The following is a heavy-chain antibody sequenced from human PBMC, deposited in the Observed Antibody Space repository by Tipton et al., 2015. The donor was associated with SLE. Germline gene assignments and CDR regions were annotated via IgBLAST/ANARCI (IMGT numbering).Heavy chain of an antibody. CDR3: ARGHDYGDQWGAFDI. J-gene: IGHJ3*02. Sequence: TLSLTCTVSGGSISSHYWSWIRQPPGKGLEWIGYIYYSGTTSYNPSLKSRVTISVDTSKDQFSLKLSSVTAADTAVYYCARGHDYGDQWGAFDIWGQGTMVTVSS. V-gene: IGHV4-59*11. CDR1: GGSISSHY. CDR2: IYYSGTT. D-gene: IGHD4-17*01.